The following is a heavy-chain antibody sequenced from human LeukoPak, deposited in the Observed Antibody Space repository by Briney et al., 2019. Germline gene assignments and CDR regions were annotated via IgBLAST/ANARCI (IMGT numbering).Heavy chain of an antibody. D-gene: IGHD5-12*01. CDR2: IRYDGSNK. CDR1: GFTFSSYW. CDR3: ARNRAVGYAPGDY. J-gene: IGHJ4*02. Sequence: GGSLRLSCAASGFTFSSYWMHWVRQAPGKGLEWVAFIRYDGSNKYYADSVKGRFTISRDNSKSTLHLQMNSLRAEDTAVYYCARNRAVGYAPGDYWGQGTLVTVSS. V-gene: IGHV3-30*02.